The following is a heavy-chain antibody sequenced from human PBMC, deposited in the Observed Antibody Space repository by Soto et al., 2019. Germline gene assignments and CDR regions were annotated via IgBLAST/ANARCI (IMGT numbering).Heavy chain of an antibody. CDR1: GYTFTSYG. J-gene: IGHJ4*02. CDR3: AREEAVGSGWLSHFDY. D-gene: IGHD6-19*01. Sequence: VASVKVSCKASGYTFTSYGISWVRQAPGQGLEWMGWISAYNGNTNYAQKLQGRVTMTTDTSTSTAYMELRSLRSDDTAVYYCAREEAVGSGWLSHFDYWGQGTLVTVSS. V-gene: IGHV1-18*01. CDR2: ISAYNGNT.